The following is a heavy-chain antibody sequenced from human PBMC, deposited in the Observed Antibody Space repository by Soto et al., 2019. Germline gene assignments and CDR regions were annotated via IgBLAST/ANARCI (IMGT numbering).Heavy chain of an antibody. CDR2: IYWDDDK. CDR3: AHRQAQGLGVPGTFAS. D-gene: IGHD6-19*01. CDR1: GFSFTTTGGG. Sequence: GPTLVNPRQTLTLTCTFSGFSFTTTGGGVGWIRQPPGKALEWLALIYWDDDKRYSPSLKSRLTITRDTSKNQVVLTMTTMDPVDTATYYCAHRQAQGLGVPGTFASWGQGILVTVSS. J-gene: IGHJ4*02. V-gene: IGHV2-5*02.